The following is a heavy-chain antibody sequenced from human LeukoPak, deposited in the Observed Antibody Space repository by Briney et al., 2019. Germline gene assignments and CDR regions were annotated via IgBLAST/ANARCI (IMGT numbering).Heavy chain of an antibody. CDR1: GGSFSGYY. Sequence: SETLSLTCAVYGGSFSGYYWSWIRQPPGKGLEWIGEINHSGSTNYNPSLKSRVTISVDTSKNQFSLKLSSVTAADTAVYYCAVGYYFDYWGQGTLVTVSS. CDR2: INHSGST. D-gene: IGHD1-26*01. J-gene: IGHJ4*02. V-gene: IGHV4-34*01. CDR3: AVGYYFDY.